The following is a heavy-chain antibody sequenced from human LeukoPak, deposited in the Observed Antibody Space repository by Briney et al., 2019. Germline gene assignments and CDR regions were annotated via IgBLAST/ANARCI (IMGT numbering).Heavy chain of an antibody. CDR2: INHSGST. CDR1: GGSFSGYY. Sequence: RPSETLSLTCAVYGGSFSGYYWSWIRQPPGKGLEWIGEINHSGSTNYNPSLKSRVTISVDTSKNQFSLKLSSVTAADTAVYYCARGGRQLSDTYYFDYWGQGTLVTVSS. D-gene: IGHD6-6*01. CDR3: ARGGRQLSDTYYFDY. V-gene: IGHV4-34*01. J-gene: IGHJ4*02.